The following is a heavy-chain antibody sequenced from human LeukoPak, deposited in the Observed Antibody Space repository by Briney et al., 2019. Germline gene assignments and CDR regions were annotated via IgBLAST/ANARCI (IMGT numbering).Heavy chain of an antibody. CDR3: ARCPLAGTFDY. J-gene: IGHJ4*02. V-gene: IGHV4-31*03. D-gene: IGHD6-13*01. Sequence: SETLSLTCTVSGGSIRSSYYYWGWIRQHPGKGLEWIGYIYYSGSTYYNPSLKSRVTISVDTSKNQFSLKLSSVTAADTAVYYCARCPLAGTFDYWGQGTLVTVSS. CDR2: IYYSGST. CDR1: GGSIRSSYYY.